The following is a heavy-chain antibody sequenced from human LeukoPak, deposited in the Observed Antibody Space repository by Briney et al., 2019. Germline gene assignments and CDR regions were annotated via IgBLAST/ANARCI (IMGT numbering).Heavy chain of an antibody. CDR1: DFTFSFYW. D-gene: IGHD6-19*01. CDR2: ILPDGSEK. Sequence: PGGSLRLSCAASDFTFSFYWMTWVRQAPGEGLEWVANILPDGSEKYYLDSVTGRFTISRDNPTNSLYLQINSLRAEDTALYYCGRLARNAWYAVDYWGQGTLVTVSS. CDR3: GRLARNAWYAVDY. J-gene: IGHJ4*02. V-gene: IGHV3-7*01.